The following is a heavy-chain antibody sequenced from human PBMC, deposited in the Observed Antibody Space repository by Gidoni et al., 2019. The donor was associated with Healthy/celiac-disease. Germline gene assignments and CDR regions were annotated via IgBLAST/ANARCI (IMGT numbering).Heavy chain of an antibody. CDR2: INAGNGNT. V-gene: IGHV1-3*01. CDR3: ARDYFRGSSWYSGFGVYFDY. Sequence: QVQLVQSGAEVKKPGASVKVSCKASGYTFTSYAIHWVRQAPGQRLEWMGWINAGNGNTKYSQKFQGRVTITRDTSVSTAYMELSSLRSEDTAVYYCARDYFRGSSWYSGFGVYFDYWGQGTLVTVSS. CDR1: GYTFTSYA. J-gene: IGHJ4*02. D-gene: IGHD6-13*01.